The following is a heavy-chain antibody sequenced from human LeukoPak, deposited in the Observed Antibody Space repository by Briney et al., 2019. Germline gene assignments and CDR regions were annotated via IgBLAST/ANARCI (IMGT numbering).Heavy chain of an antibody. D-gene: IGHD6-19*01. CDR3: ARDGYSSGFNYYYGMDV. Sequence: GGSLRLSCAASGFTFSSYSMNWVRQAPGKGLEWVSSISSSSSYIYYADSVKGRFTISRDNAKNSLYLQMNSLRAEDTAVYYCARDGYSSGFNYYYGMDVWGQGTTVTVSS. CDR1: GFTFSSYS. J-gene: IGHJ6*02. V-gene: IGHV3-21*01. CDR2: ISSSSSYI.